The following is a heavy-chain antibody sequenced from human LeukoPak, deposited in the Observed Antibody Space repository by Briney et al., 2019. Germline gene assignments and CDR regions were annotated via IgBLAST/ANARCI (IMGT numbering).Heavy chain of an antibody. V-gene: IGHV1-2*02. CDR2: INPNSGGT. Sequence: ASVKVSCKASGYTFTGYYMHWVRQAPGQGLEWMGWINPNSGGTNYAQKFQGRVTMTRDTSISTAYMELSRLRSDDTAVYYCARDFYGSGSYYEIFDIWGQGTMVTVSS. J-gene: IGHJ3*02. CDR1: GYTFTGYY. D-gene: IGHD3-10*01. CDR3: ARDFYGSGSYYEIFDI.